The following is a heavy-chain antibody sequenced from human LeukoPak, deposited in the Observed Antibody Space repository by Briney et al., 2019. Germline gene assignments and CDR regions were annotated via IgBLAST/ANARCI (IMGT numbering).Heavy chain of an antibody. CDR1: GFTFSSYA. CDR2: LYGSGGVT. Sequence: GGSLRLSCAASGFTFSSYAMTWVRQAPGKGLEWVSALYGSGGVTFYADSVKGRFTISRDDSKNTQYLQMNSLRAEDTAVYYCAKARGPAATHPDYWGQGTLVTVSS. D-gene: IGHD6-25*01. V-gene: IGHV3-23*01. CDR3: AKARGPAATHPDY. J-gene: IGHJ4*02.